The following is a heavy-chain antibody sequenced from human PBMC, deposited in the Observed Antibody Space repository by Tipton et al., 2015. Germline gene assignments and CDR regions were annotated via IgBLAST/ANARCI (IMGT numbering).Heavy chain of an antibody. CDR2: IYPGDSDT. J-gene: IGHJ4*02. D-gene: IGHD3-10*01. V-gene: IGHV5-51*01. CDR1: GYSFSSYW. Sequence: QSGAEVKKPGESLKISCQGSGYSFSSYWIAWVRQMPGKGLEWMGVIYPGDSDTAYSPSFQGQVTISADKSISTAYMELSSLRSEDTAVYYCATEPPMVRGVIISPGGWGQGTLVTVSS. CDR3: ATEPPMVRGVIISPGG.